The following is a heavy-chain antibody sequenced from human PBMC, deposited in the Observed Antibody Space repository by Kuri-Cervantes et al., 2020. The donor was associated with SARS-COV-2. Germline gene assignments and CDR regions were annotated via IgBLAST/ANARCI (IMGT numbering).Heavy chain of an antibody. CDR1: GYTFTGSY. D-gene: IGHD3-22*01. V-gene: IGHV1-2*04. Sequence: ASVKVSCKASGYTFTGSYIHWVRQAPGQGLEWMGWINPNSGGTNYAQEFQGWVTMTRDTSISTVYMELGRRRSDDTALYYCARSSTFRRLVLITRGGAFDIWGQGTMVTVSS. CDR3: ARSSTFRRLVLITRGGAFDI. CDR2: INPNSGGT. J-gene: IGHJ3*02.